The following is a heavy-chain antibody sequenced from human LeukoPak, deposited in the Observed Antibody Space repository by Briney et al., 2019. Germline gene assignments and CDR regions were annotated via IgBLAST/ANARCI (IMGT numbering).Heavy chain of an antibody. Sequence: PSETLSLTCTVSAGSISGYYWTWIRQPAGKGLEWIGRIYSTGSTYYNPSLESRVTISLDTSNNQFSLKVTSVTAEDTAVYFCARGTEMTRVAGYCSFNYWGQGTLVSVSS. D-gene: IGHD4-11*01. CDR2: IYSTGST. J-gene: IGHJ4*02. CDR1: AGSISGYY. V-gene: IGHV4-4*07. CDR3: ARGTEMTRVAGYCSFNY.